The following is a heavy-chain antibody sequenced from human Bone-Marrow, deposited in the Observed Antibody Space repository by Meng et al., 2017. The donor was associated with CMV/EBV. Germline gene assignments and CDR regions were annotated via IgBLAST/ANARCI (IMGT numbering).Heavy chain of an antibody. CDR3: ARDWHSHYSPPNWFDP. CDR1: GYTFTAYY. CDR2: MNPNSGNT. V-gene: IGHV1-2*02. J-gene: IGHJ5*02. Sequence: ASVKVSCKASGYTFTAYYIHWVRQATGQGLEWMGWMNPNSGNTGYAQRFQGRVTMTRDTSISTAYMELSRLRSDDTAVYYCARDWHSHYSPPNWFDP. D-gene: IGHD2-15*01.